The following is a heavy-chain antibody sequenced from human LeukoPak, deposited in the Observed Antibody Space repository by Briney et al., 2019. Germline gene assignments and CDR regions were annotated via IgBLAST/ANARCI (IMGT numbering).Heavy chain of an antibody. V-gene: IGHV3-21*01. J-gene: IGHJ6*04. Sequence: GGSLRLSCAASGFTFSSYSMNWVRQAPGKGLEWVSSIRSSSSYIYYADSVKGRFTISRDNAKNSLYLQMNSLRAEDTAVYYCARELRYYYGWGAVWGKGTMVTVSS. CDR1: GFTFSSYS. D-gene: IGHD3-10*01. CDR3: ARELRYYYGWGAV. CDR2: IRSSSSYI.